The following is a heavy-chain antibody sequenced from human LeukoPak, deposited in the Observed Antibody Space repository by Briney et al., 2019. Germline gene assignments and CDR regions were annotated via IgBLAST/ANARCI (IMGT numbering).Heavy chain of an antibody. Sequence: GGSLKLSCAASGFTFSGSAMHWVRQASGKGLEWVGRIRSKANSYATAYAASVKGRFTISTDDSKNTAYLQMNSLKTEDTAVYYCTRHSRYSSSSGDYYYMDVWGKGTTVTVSS. V-gene: IGHV3-73*01. CDR2: IRSKANSYAT. D-gene: IGHD6-6*01. CDR1: GFTFSGSA. CDR3: TRHSRYSSSSGDYYYMDV. J-gene: IGHJ6*03.